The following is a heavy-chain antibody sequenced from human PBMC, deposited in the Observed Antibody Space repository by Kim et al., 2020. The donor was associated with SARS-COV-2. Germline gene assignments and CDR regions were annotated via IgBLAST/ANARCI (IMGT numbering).Heavy chain of an antibody. Sequence: GSGNYNPALKSRVTISVDASKNQFSLSLTSLTAADTAVYYCARGRVGIGYWGQGTLVTVSS. CDR3: ARGRVGIGY. D-gene: IGHD1-26*01. V-gene: IGHV4-39*07. CDR2: GSG. J-gene: IGHJ4*02.